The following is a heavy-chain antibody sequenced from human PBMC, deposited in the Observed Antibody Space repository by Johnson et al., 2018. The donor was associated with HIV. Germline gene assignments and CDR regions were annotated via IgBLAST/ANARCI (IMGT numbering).Heavy chain of an antibody. CDR3: ARVSKYYDSIRGAFDI. CDR1: GFTFSNYA. D-gene: IGHD3-22*01. V-gene: IGHV3-30-3*01. Sequence: QVQLVESWGGVVQPGRSLRLSCPASGFTFSNYAMHWVRQAPGKGLEWVAVISYDGSNKYYADSVKGRFTLSRDNSKNTLYLQMNSLRAEDTAVYYCARVSKYYDSIRGAFDIWGQGTMVTVSS. CDR2: ISYDGSNK. J-gene: IGHJ3*02.